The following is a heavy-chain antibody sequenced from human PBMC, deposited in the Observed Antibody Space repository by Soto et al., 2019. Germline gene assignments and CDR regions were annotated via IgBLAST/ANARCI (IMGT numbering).Heavy chain of an antibody. Sequence: EVQLVESGGGLVQPGGSLRLSCAASGFTVSSNYMSWVRQAPGKGLEWVSVIYSGGSTYYADSVKGRFTISRHNSKTTLYLQMNSLRAEDTAVYYCLAITSYGAPGSGYYYGMAVWGQGTTVTVSS. CDR2: IYSGGST. CDR1: GFTVSSNY. CDR3: LAITSYGAPGSGYYYGMAV. D-gene: IGHD5-18*01. V-gene: IGHV3-53*04. J-gene: IGHJ6*02.